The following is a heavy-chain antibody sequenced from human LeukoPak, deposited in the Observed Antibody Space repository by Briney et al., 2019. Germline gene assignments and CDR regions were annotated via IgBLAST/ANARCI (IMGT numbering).Heavy chain of an antibody. Sequence: GGSLRLSCAASGFAVNSNYLSWVRQAPGKGLEWVSTLYNTGDTYYANSVKGRFSISRDNSKNTLFLQMNSLRAEDTAVYYCARLTADGRLYFVDWGPGTLVTVSS. V-gene: IGHV3-53*01. D-gene: IGHD6-13*01. CDR2: LYNTGDT. CDR3: ARLTADGRLYFVD. J-gene: IGHJ4*02. CDR1: GFAVNSNY.